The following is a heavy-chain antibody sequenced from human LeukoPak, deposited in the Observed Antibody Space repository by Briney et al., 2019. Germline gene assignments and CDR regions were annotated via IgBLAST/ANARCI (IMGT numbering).Heavy chain of an antibody. CDR3: ARAGPDFWSGYPLTS. CDR1: GGSISSYY. J-gene: IGHJ5*02. V-gene: IGHV4-4*07. D-gene: IGHD3-3*01. Sequence: PSETLSLTCTVSGGSISSYYWSWIRQPAGKGLEWIGRIYTSGSTNYNPSLKSRVTMSVDTSKNQFSLKLSSVTAADTAVYYCARAGPDFWSGYPLTSWGQGTLVTVSS. CDR2: IYTSGST.